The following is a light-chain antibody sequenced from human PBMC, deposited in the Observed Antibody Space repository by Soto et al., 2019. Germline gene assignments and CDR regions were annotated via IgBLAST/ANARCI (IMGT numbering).Light chain of an antibody. V-gene: IGLV2-8*01. CDR3: SSYAGSNNFV. Sequence: QSALTQPASVSGSPGQSITISCTGTRSDVGRYNYVSWYQQHPGKAPKLMIYEVTYRPSGVSARFSGSKSGNTASLTVSGLQAEDEADYYCSSYAGSNNFVFGTGTKVTVL. CDR1: RSDVGRYNY. J-gene: IGLJ1*01. CDR2: EVT.